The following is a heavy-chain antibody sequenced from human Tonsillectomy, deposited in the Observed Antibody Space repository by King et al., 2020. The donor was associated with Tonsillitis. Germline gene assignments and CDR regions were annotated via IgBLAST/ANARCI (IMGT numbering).Heavy chain of an antibody. CDR3: AKDLGQVVVVPYGMDV. Sequence: QVQLVESGGGVVQPGRSLRLSCAASGFTFSSYGMHWVCQAPGKGLEWVAVISYDGSNKYYADSVKGRFTISRDNSKNTLYLQMNSLRAEDTAVYYCAKDLGQVVVVPYGMDVWGQGTTVTVSS. J-gene: IGHJ6*02. D-gene: IGHD2-2*01. V-gene: IGHV3-30*18. CDR1: GFTFSSYG. CDR2: ISYDGSNK.